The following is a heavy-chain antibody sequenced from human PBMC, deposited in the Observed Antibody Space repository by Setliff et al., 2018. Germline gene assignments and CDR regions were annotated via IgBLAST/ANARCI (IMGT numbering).Heavy chain of an antibody. CDR1: GYTFSTLW. V-gene: IGHV5-51*01. D-gene: IGHD2-2*01. Sequence: PGESLKISCQASGYTFSTLWIGWVRQMPGKGLEWMGIIYPGDSDTRYSPSFQGQVTISVDKSISTAYLQWSSLKASDTAMYYCATNHCSGTNCYAGYFDYWGQGTLVTVSS. J-gene: IGHJ4*02. CDR3: ATNHCSGTNCYAGYFDY. CDR2: IYPGDSDT.